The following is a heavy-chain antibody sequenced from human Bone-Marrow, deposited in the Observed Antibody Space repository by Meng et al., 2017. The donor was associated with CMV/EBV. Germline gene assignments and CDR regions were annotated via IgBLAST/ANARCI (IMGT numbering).Heavy chain of an antibody. CDR3: ARGGTDGFYVRRFDY. CDR2: IYYSGST. D-gene: IGHD1-26*01. J-gene: IGHJ4*02. V-gene: IGHV4-30-4*08. CDR1: GGHISGGDYY. Sequence: HVQLLGQRQGLLHPPPTLPLHCCVSGGHISGGDYYWSWIRQPPGKVLEWSGYIYYSGSTYYNPSLKSRVTISVDTSKILFSPKLSSVTAAVTAVYYCARGGTDGFYVRRFDYWGQGTLVTVSS.